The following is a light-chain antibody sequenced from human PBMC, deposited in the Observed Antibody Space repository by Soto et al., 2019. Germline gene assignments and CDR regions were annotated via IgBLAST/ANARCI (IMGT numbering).Light chain of an antibody. J-gene: IGKJ1*01. V-gene: IGKV3-11*01. Sequence: EVVLTQPPATLSLSPGERATLSCRASENVRTFVDWYQQKPGQAPRLLIHGASNRATGIPARFSGSGSGTDFTLTISNLEPEDFAVYYCQQHSHWPPWTFGQGTKVDIK. CDR3: QQHSHWPPWT. CDR2: GAS. CDR1: ENVRTF.